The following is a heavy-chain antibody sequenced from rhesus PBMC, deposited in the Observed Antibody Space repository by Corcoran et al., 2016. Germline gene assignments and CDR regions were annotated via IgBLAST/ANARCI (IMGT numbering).Heavy chain of an antibody. CDR3: AKRGATEGGIDY. J-gene: IGHJ4*01. CDR2: ISNGGGST. D-gene: IGHD1-26*01. V-gene: IGHV3S5*01. Sequence: EVQLVESGGGLVQPGGSLRLSCAASGFTFSSYGMSWVRQAPGKGLEWVSYISNGGGSTYYADSVKCRFTISRDNSKNPLSLQMNSLRAEDTAVYYCAKRGATEGGIDYWGQGVLVTVSS. CDR1: GFTFSSYG.